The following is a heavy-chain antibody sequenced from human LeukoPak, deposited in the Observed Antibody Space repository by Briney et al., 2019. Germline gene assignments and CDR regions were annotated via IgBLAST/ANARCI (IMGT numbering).Heavy chain of an antibody. CDR1: GGTFSSYA. CDR2: IIPIFGTA. CDR3: AREGIAVAKDYYYYGMDV. D-gene: IGHD6-19*01. J-gene: IGHJ6*02. V-gene: IGHV1-69*13. Sequence: ASVEVSCKASGGTFSSYAISWVRQAPGQGLEWMGGIIPIFGTANYAQKFQGRVTITADESTSTAYMELSSLRSEDTAVYYCAREGIAVAKDYYYYGMDVWGQGTTVTVSS.